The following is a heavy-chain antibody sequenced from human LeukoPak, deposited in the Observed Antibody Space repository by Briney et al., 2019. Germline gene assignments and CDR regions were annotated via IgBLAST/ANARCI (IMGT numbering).Heavy chain of an antibody. CDR1: GFTFSNAW. D-gene: IGHD3-22*01. CDR2: ISGSGIST. V-gene: IGHV3-23*01. CDR3: AKSWNYYDSSGDDALDI. Sequence: GGSLRLSCAASGFTFSNAWMNWVRQAPGKGLEWVSGISGSGISTYYADSVKGRFTISRDNSKNTLYLQMNSLRVEDTAVYYCAKSWNYYDSSGDDALDIWGQGTMVTVSS. J-gene: IGHJ3*02.